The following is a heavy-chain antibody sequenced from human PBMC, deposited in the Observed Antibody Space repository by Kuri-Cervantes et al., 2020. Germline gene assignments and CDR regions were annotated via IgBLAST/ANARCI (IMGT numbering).Heavy chain of an antibody. CDR2: ISAYNGNT. CDR1: GYTFTSYG. CDR3: ARPEQQLSWFDP. J-gene: IGHJ5*02. V-gene: IGHV1-18*01. Sequence: ASVKVSCKASGYTFTSYGISRVRQAPGQGLEWMGWISAYNGNTNYAQKLQGRVTMTTDTSTSTAYMELRSLRSDDTAVYYCARPEQQLSWFDPWGQGTLVTVSS. D-gene: IGHD6-13*01.